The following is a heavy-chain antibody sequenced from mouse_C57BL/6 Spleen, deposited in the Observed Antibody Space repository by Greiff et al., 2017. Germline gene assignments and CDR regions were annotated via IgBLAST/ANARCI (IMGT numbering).Heavy chain of an antibody. V-gene: IGHV2-2*01. D-gene: IGHD2-4*01. CDR3: ARNYEYDVGYAMDY. Sequence: QVQLKESGPGLVQPSQSLSITCTVSGFSLTSYGVHCVRQSPGKGLEWLGVLWSGGSTDYNAAFISKLIIRQDNYKSNVFFKMNRLQADDTAIYYCARNYEYDVGYAMDYWGQGTSVTVAS. CDR2: LWSGGST. CDR1: GFSLTSYG. J-gene: IGHJ4*01.